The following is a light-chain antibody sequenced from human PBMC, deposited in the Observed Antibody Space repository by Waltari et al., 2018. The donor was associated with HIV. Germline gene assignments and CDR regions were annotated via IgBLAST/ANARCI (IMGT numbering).Light chain of an antibody. CDR2: DVN. CDR3: ASYTVNSTGV. V-gene: IGLV2-14*03. Sequence: QSALSQPASVSASPGHSVAISCSGSASDIGWYMYASWYQQHPDRAPTLILFDVNNRPSVISDRFSGSKSGTTPSLTISTVRTDDEADYYCASYTVNSTGVFGTGTKLSVL. J-gene: IGLJ1*01. CDR1: ASDIGWYMY.